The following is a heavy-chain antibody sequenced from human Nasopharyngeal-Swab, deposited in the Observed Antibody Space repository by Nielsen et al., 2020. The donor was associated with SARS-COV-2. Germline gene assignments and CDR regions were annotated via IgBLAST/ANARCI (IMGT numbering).Heavy chain of an antibody. CDR2: ISAYNGNT. V-gene: IGHV1-18*01. CDR3: ATGGIVTSNWFDP. J-gene: IGHJ5*02. CDR1: GYTFTSYG. D-gene: IGHD3-10*01. Sequence: ASVKVSCKASGYTFTSYGISWVRQAPGQGLEWMGWISAYNGNTNYAQKFQGRVTMTEDTSTDTAYMELSSLRSEDTAVYYCATGGIVTSNWFDPWGQGTLVTVSS.